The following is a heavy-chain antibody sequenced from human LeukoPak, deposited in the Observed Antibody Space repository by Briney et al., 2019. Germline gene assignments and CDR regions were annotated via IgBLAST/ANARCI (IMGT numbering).Heavy chain of an antibody. Sequence: GGSLRLSCAASGFTFDDYAMHWVRQTPGKGLEWVSGISWNSDSIGYADSVKGRFTISRDNAKNSLYLQMNSLRVEDTALYYCAKGRMGRGFYYYGMEVWGQGTTVTVSS. D-gene: IGHD2-8*01. CDR2: ISWNSDSI. J-gene: IGHJ6*02. CDR1: GFTFDDYA. V-gene: IGHV3-9*01. CDR3: AKGRMGRGFYYYGMEV.